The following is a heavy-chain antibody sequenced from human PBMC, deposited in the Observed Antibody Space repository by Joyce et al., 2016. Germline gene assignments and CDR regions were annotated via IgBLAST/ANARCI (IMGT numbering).Heavy chain of an antibody. CDR1: GFTFRSYA. Sequence: EVQLLESGGGLVQPGGSLRLSCAASGFTFRSYAMSWVRQGRGKGLEWVSAISGSGGSTSYPDSVKGRFTISRDNSKKTLYLQMNSLRAEDTAVYYCAKDLSYCSGGSCLLARFDYWGQGTLVTVSS. D-gene: IGHD2-15*01. J-gene: IGHJ4*02. CDR2: ISGSGGST. V-gene: IGHV3-23*01. CDR3: AKDLSYCSGGSCLLARFDY.